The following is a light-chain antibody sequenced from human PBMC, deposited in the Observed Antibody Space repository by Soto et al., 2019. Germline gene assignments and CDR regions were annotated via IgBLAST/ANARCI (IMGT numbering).Light chain of an antibody. CDR2: YDS. Sequence: SYELTQSPSLSVAPGKTARITCGGNNIGAKSVHWYQQMPGQAPVLVIHYDSDRPSGIPDRFSASNSGNTATLIISRVEAGDEADYYCQVWDSSGDFLVFGGGTQLTVL. CDR1: NIGAKS. CDR3: QVWDSSGDFLV. J-gene: IGLJ2*01. V-gene: IGLV3-21*04.